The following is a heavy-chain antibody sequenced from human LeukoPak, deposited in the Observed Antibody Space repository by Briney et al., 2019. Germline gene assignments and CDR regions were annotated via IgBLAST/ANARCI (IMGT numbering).Heavy chain of an antibody. J-gene: IGHJ6*02. CDR2: ISGSGGRT. CDR3: ARVSGRIQIWPQPFGDGMDV. V-gene: IGHV3-23*01. D-gene: IGHD5-18*01. CDR1: GFTVSSIH. Sequence: GGSLRLSCAASGFTVSSIHMVWVRQAPGKGLECISAISGSGGRTYYADSVKGRFAISRDNSRNTLYLQMNSLRLEDTAIYYCARVSGRIQIWPQPFGDGMDVWGQGTTVTVSS.